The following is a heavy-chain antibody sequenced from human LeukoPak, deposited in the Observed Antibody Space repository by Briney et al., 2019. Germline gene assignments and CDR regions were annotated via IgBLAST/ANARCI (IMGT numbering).Heavy chain of an antibody. CDR3: ARMATTYYCYYYYMDV. J-gene: IGHJ6*03. CDR1: GGSISSYY. V-gene: IGHV4-4*07. Sequence: SETLSLTCTVSGGSISSYYWSWIRQPAGKGLEWIGRIYTSGSTNYNPSLKSRVTMSVDTSKTQFSLKLSSVTAADTAVYYCARMATTYYCYYYYMDVWGKGTTVTVSS. D-gene: IGHD5-12*01. CDR2: IYTSGST.